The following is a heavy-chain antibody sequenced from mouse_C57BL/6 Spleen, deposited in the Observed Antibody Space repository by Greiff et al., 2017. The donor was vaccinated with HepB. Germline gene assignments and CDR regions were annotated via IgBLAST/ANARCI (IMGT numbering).Heavy chain of an antibody. D-gene: IGHD1-1*01. CDR2: IYPGDGDT. Sequence: VQLQQSGAELVKPGASVKISCKASGYAFSSYWMNWVKQRPGKGLEWIGQIYPGDGDTNYNGKFKGKATLTADKSSSTAYMQLSSLTSEDSAVYFCARSYGSSLYYYAMDYWGQGTSVTVSS. CDR1: GYAFSSYW. J-gene: IGHJ4*01. V-gene: IGHV1-80*01. CDR3: ARSYGSSLYYYAMDY.